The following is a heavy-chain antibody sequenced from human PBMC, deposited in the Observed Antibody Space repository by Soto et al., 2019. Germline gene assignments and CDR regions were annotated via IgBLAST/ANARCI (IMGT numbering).Heavy chain of an antibody. J-gene: IGHJ3*02. D-gene: IGHD3-10*01. Sequence: GGSLRLSCAASGFPFSSYGMHWVRQAPGKGLEWVAVISYDGSNKYYADSVKGRFTISRENSKNTLYLQMNSLRAEDTAVYYCARRVIGSSRAFDIWGQGTMVTVSS. CDR3: ARRVIGSSRAFDI. V-gene: IGHV3-30*03. CDR1: GFPFSSYG. CDR2: ISYDGSNK.